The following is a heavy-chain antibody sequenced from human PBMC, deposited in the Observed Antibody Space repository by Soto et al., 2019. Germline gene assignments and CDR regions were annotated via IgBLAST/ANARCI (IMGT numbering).Heavy chain of an antibody. V-gene: IGHV5-51*01. Sequence: GESLKISCNASGYDFARTWIGWVRQLPGKGLDWLGIIHPGDSETRYSPSFRGQVTFSVDMSISTAYLQWSSLKTSDIAIYYCARLVGAYDSYFDHWGQGTRVTVSS. D-gene: IGHD5-12*01. CDR2: IHPGDSET. J-gene: IGHJ4*02. CDR3: ARLVGAYDSYFDH. CDR1: GYDFARTW.